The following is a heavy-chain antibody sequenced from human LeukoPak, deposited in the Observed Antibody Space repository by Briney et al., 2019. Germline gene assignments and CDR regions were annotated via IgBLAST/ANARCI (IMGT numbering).Heavy chain of an antibody. CDR1: GYTLTGHY. V-gene: IGHV1-2*06. CDR3: ASFAVAGYYFDY. Sequence: ASVKVSFKASGYTLTGHYMHWVRQAPGQGLEWMGRMKPNSGGTNYAQKFKGRVTMTRETSISTAYMELSRLRSDDTAVYYCASFAVAGYYFDYWGQGTLVTVSS. CDR2: MKPNSGGT. J-gene: IGHJ4*02. D-gene: IGHD6-19*01.